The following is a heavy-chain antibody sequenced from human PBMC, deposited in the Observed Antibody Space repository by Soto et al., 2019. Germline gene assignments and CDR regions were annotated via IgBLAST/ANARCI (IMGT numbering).Heavy chain of an antibody. CDR3: ARLSVATSDIFTSYYYYYYGMDV. J-gene: IGHJ6*02. V-gene: IGHV3-33*01. Sequence: PGGSLRLSCAASGFTFSSYGMHWVRQAPGKGLEWVAVIWYDGSNKYYADSVKGRFTISRDNSKNTLYLQMNSLRAEDTAVYYCARLSVATSDIFTSYYYYYYGMDVWGQGTTVTSP. D-gene: IGHD5-12*01. CDR1: GFTFSSYG. CDR2: IWYDGSNK.